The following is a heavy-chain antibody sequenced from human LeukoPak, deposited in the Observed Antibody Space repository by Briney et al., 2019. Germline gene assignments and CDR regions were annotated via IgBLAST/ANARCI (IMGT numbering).Heavy chain of an antibody. CDR1: GGSISSYY. CDR2: IYTSGTI. J-gene: IGHJ5*02. D-gene: IGHD3-10*01. V-gene: IGHV4-4*07. Sequence: SETLSLTCTVSGGSISSYYRSWIRQPAGTALEWIGRIYTSGTITYNPSLKSRVTMSVDTSKNQFSLKLSSVTAADTAVYYCARDSGTTGEVKFDPWGQGTLVTVSS. CDR3: ARDSGTTGEVKFDP.